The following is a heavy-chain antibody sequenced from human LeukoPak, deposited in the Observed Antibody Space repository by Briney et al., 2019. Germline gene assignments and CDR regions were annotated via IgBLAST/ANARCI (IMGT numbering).Heavy chain of an antibody. V-gene: IGHV1-8*03. CDR3: ARDPSVAGFDY. J-gene: IGHJ4*02. CDR1: GYTFTSYD. CDR2: MNPNSGNT. D-gene: IGHD5/OR15-5a*01. Sequence: ASVKVSCKASGYTFTSYDINWVRQATGQGLEWMGWMNPNSGNTGYAQKFQGRVTITRNTSISTAYMELSSLRSEDTAVYYCARDPSVAGFDYWGQGTLVTVSP.